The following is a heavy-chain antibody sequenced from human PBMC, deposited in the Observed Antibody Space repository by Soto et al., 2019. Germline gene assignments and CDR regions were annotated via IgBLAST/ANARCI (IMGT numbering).Heavy chain of an antibody. CDR2: IIPMDGTT. CDR1: GGTFSRHA. CDR3: ARGGDADDY. D-gene: IGHD2-21*02. J-gene: IGHJ4*02. V-gene: IGHV1-69*12. Sequence: QVQLVQSGAEVKKPGSSVKVSCKASGGTFSRHAISWVRQAPGEGLEWMGGIIPMDGTTNYAQKFQGRVTSTADESTNTVYMKLNSLTSEDTAVYYCARGGDADDYWGQGTLVTVSS.